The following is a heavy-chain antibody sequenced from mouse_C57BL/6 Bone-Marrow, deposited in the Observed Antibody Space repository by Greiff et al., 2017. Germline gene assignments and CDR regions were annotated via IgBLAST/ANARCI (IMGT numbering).Heavy chain of an antibody. CDR3: ANNWDSYYFDY. D-gene: IGHD4-1*01. CDR2: IDPETGGT. J-gene: IGHJ2*01. CDR1: GYTFTDYE. Sequence: VQLQQSGAELVRPGASVTLSCKASGYTFTDYEMHWVKQTPVHGLEWIGAIDPETGGTAYNQKFKGKAILTADKSSSTAYMELRSLTSEDSAVYYCANNWDSYYFDYWGQGTTLTVSS. V-gene: IGHV1-15*01.